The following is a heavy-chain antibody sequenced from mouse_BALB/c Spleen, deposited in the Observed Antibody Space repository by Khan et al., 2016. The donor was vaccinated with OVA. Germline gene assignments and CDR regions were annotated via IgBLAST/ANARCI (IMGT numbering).Heavy chain of an antibody. Sequence: VELVESGGGLVQPGGSLTLSCAASGFTFSGYGMSWVRQTPDKRLELVATINSNGGSTYYPDSVKGRFTISSDNDKNTLYLQMNSLKSEYTAMDDCARMATTKNWGQGTTVTVSS. J-gene: IGHJ2*01. CDR3: ARMATTKN. CDR2: INSNGGST. CDR1: GFTFSGYG. V-gene: IGHV5-6-3*01. D-gene: IGHD6-1*01.